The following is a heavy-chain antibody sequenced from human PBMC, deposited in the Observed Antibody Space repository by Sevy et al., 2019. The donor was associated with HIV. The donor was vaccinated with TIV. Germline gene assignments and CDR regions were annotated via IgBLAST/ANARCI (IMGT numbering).Heavy chain of an antibody. CDR3: ATMEYFYDSSAYLSGDY. CDR2: FDPEDGET. D-gene: IGHD3-22*01. V-gene: IGHV1-24*01. Sequence: ASVKVSCKVSGYTLTELSMHWVRQAPGKGLEWMGGFDPEDGETIYARKFQGRVTMTEETSTDTGYIELSSLRSEDTAVYYCATMEYFYDSSAYLSGDYWGQGTLVTVSS. CDR1: GYTLTELS. J-gene: IGHJ4*02.